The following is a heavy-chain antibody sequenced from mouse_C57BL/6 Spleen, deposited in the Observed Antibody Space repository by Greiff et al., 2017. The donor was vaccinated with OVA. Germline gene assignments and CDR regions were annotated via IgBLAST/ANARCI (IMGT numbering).Heavy chain of an antibody. D-gene: IGHD2-14*01. J-gene: IGHJ2*01. CDR2: IDPENGDT. CDR3: TRVRFYYFDY. CDR1: GFNIKDDY. Sequence: EVQRVESGAELVRPGASVKLSCTASGFNIKDDYMHWVKQRPEQGLEWIGWIDPENGDTEYASKFQGKATITADTSSNTAYLQLSSLTSEDTAVYYCTRVRFYYFDYWGQGTTLTVSS. V-gene: IGHV14-4*01.